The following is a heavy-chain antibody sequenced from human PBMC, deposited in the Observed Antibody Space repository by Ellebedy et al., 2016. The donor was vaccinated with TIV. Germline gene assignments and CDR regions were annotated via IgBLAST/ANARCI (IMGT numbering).Heavy chain of an antibody. CDR1: GFTFRSYW. Sequence: PGGSLRLSCAASGFTFRSYWMSRVRQAPGKGREWVAKIKQDGSEKYYVDSVTGRFTISRDNAENSLYLQMNSLRAEDTAVYYCAREASARYFDLWGQGTLVTVSS. CDR3: AREASARYFDL. V-gene: IGHV3-7*01. CDR2: IKQDGSEK. J-gene: IGHJ4*02.